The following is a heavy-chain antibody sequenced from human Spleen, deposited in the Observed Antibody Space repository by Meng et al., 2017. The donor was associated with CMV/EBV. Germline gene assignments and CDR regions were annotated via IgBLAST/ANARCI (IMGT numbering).Heavy chain of an antibody. D-gene: IGHD2-15*01. Sequence: SVKVSCKASGGTFSSYAISWVRQAPGQGLEWMGGIIPILGIANYAQKFQGRVTITADKSTSIAYMELSSLRSEDTAVYYCARGRITAVPKDIVVVVAASDPYYYGMDVWGQGTTVTVSS. V-gene: IGHV1-69*10. CDR2: IIPILGIA. CDR3: ARGRITAVPKDIVVVVAASDPYYYGMDV. J-gene: IGHJ6*02. CDR1: GGTFSSYA.